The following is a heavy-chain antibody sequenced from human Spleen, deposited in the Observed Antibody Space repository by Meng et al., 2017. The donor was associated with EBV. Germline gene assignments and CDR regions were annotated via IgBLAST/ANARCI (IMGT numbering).Heavy chain of an antibody. CDR1: GGSISSGGHY. J-gene: IGHJ4*02. CDR3: ASTTTMTSFDY. V-gene: IGHV4-30-4*01. Sequence: QGQLQWSDPGLVKPSQPLSLTCAVAGGSISSGGHYWSWIRQPPGKGLEWIGYLYYSGSAYYNPSLKSRLTISVDTSKNQFSLKLTSVTAADTAVYYCASTTTMTSFDYWGQGTLVTVSS. D-gene: IGHD4-17*01. CDR2: LYYSGSA.